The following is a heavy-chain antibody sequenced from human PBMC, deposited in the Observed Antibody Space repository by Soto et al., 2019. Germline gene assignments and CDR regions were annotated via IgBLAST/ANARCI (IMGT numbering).Heavy chain of an antibody. V-gene: IGHV3-21*01. J-gene: IGHJ4*02. CDR3: ARDNYGDRIRHQGFVY. D-gene: IGHD4-17*01. CDR2: ISSAGTYI. CDR1: DFSFSSYT. Sequence: RRRSCAASDFSFSSYTMNWVRQAPGKGLEWVSSISSAGTYIYYADSVKGRFTISRDNAKKSLSLQMNSLRAEDTAVYYCARDNYGDRIRHQGFVYRGQGPLLTVSS.